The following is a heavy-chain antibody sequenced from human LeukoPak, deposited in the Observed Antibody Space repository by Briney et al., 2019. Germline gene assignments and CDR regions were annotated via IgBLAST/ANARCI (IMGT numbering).Heavy chain of an antibody. CDR1: GFTFDSYA. CDR3: ARADFLLAVAGDFDY. Sequence: PGGSLRLSCAASGFTFDSYAMNWVRQAPGKGLEWVSVISSATGRTYYADSVKGRFTISRDNAKNSLYLQMNSLRAEDTAVYYCARADFLLAVAGDFDYWGQGTRVTVSS. CDR2: ISSATGRT. J-gene: IGHJ4*02. V-gene: IGHV3-23*01. D-gene: IGHD6-19*01.